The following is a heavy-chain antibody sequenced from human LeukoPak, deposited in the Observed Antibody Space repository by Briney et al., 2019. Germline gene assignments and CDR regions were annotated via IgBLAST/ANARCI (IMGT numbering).Heavy chain of an antibody. CDR2: ISAYNGNT. J-gene: IGHJ5*02. CDR3: ARGLDCGGDCYHNWFDP. D-gene: IGHD2-21*02. CDR1: GYTFTSYG. Sequence: ASVKVSCKASGYTFTSYGISWVRQAPGQGLEWMGWISAYNGNTNYAQKLQGRVTMTTDTSTSTAYMELRSLRSDDTAVYYCARGLDCGGDCYHNWFDPWGQGTLVTVSS. V-gene: IGHV1-18*01.